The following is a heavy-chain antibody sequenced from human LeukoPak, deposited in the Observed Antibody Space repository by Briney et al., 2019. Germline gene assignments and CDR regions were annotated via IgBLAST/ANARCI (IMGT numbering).Heavy chain of an antibody. J-gene: IGHJ4*02. Sequence: GESLKISCKGSGYSFTSYWIGWVRQMPGKGLEGMGIIYPGDSDTRYSPSFQGQVTISADKSISTAYLQWSSLKASDTALYYCARARSGSYSTGDYWGQGTLVTVSS. CDR1: GYSFTSYW. V-gene: IGHV5-51*01. D-gene: IGHD1-26*01. CDR2: IYPGDSDT. CDR3: ARARSGSYSTGDY.